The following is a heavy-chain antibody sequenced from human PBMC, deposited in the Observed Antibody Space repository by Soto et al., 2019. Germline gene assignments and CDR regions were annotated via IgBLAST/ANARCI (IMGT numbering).Heavy chain of an antibody. D-gene: IGHD3-10*01. V-gene: IGHV4-59*08. CDR1: GGSITSHY. Sequence: PSETLSLTCSVSGGSITSHYCSWFRQPPGKGLEWIGYINHSGLTNYNPSLKSRVTMSVDTSKNQFSLKVNSVTAADTALYYCARQGFGQLHGLVDVWGPGTTVTVSS. CDR3: ARQGFGQLHGLVDV. J-gene: IGHJ6*02. CDR2: INHSGLT.